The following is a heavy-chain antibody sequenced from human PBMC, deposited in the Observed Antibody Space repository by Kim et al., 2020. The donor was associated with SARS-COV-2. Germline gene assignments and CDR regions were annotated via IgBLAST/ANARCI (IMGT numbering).Heavy chain of an antibody. D-gene: IGHD5-18*01. Sequence: GGSLRLSCAASGFTFDDYTMHWVRQAPGKGLEWVSLISWDGGSTYYADSVKGRFTISRDNSKNSLYLQMNSLRTEDTALYYCAKEAAMGPYYYYGMDVWGQGTTVTVSS. CDR3: AKEAAMGPYYYYGMDV. CDR2: ISWDGGST. CDR1: GFTFDDYT. V-gene: IGHV3-43*01. J-gene: IGHJ6*02.